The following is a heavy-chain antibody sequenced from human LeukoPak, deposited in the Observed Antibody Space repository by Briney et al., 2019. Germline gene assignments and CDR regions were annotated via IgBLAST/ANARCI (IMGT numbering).Heavy chain of an antibody. Sequence: SETLSLTCTVSAGSISSTSYYWGWIRQPPGKGLEWIGNIYYSGSTYYNPSLKSRVTISEDTSKNQFSLKLSSVTAADTAVYYCARARSGLDYWGQGTLVTVSS. CDR3: ARARSGLDY. J-gene: IGHJ4*02. CDR2: IYYSGST. V-gene: IGHV4-39*01. CDR1: AGSISSTSYY. D-gene: IGHD2-15*01.